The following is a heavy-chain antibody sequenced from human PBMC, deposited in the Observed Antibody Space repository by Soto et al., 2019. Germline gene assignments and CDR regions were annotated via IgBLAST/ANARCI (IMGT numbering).Heavy chain of an antibody. CDR2: IKQDGSEK. J-gene: IGHJ6*02. D-gene: IGHD6-19*01. CDR3: ARDADASGWYHYGMDV. CDR1: GFNVSPYW. Sequence: PGGSLRLSCAASGFNVSPYWMNWVRQAPGKGLEWVANIKQDGSEKYYVDSVKGRFFISRDNAKNSLYLQINSLRAEDTAVYYCARDADASGWYHYGMDVWGQGTMVTVSS. V-gene: IGHV3-7*01.